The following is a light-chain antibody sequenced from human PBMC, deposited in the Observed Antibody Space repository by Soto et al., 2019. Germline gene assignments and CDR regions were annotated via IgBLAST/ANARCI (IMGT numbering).Light chain of an antibody. V-gene: IGLV2-14*01. Sequence: QSALTQPASVSGSPGQSITISCTGTSSDVGGYNYVSWYQQHPGKAPKLMIYDVSNRPSGVSNRFSGSKPGNTASLTISGLQAEDEADYYCSSYTSSSTPYVFGTGTKDTVL. CDR3: SSYTSSSTPYV. CDR1: SSDVGGYNY. J-gene: IGLJ1*01. CDR2: DVS.